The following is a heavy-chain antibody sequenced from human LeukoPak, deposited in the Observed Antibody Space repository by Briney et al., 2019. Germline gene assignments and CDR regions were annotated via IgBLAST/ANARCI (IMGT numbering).Heavy chain of an antibody. CDR2: HYHSGST. CDR1: GYSISSGLY. Sequence: KPSEALSLSCSVHGYSISSGLYWAWIRQPPGKGLEWLGRHYHSGSTYYNPALKSRVTISVDTSKNQFSLKLSSVTAADTAVYYCARGGGPLQSFDYWGQGTLVTVSS. V-gene: IGHV4-38-2*02. CDR3: ARGGGPLQSFDY. J-gene: IGHJ4*02. D-gene: IGHD4-11*01.